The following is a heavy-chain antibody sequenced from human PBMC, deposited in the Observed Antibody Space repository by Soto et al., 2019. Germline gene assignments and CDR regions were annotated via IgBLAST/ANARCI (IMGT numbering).Heavy chain of an antibody. J-gene: IGHJ5*02. D-gene: IGHD3-10*01. CDR2: INPSGGST. CDR3: ARGSSLPSPGLGIYGSGSYYYNWFDP. Sequence: ASVKVSCKASGFTFTSYYMHWVRQAPGQGLEWMGIINPSGGSTTYAQKFQGRVTMTRDTSTSTVYMELSSLRSEDTAVYYCARGSSLPSPGLGIYGSGSYYYNWFDPWGQGTLVTVSS. V-gene: IGHV1-46*01. CDR1: GFTFTSYY.